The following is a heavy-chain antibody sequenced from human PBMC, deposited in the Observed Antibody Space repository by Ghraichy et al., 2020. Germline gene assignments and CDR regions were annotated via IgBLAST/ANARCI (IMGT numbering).Heavy chain of an antibody. CDR1: GFSFTNHW. Sequence: GESLTISCKGSGFSFTNHWIGWVRQMPGKGLEWMGAVQPGDSDITYSPSFQGQVTISADKSISTAYLQWSSLKASDTAMYYCARLDYSAYNYYHGVDAWGQGTTVTVSS. CDR2: VQPGDSDI. V-gene: IGHV5-51*01. CDR3: ARLDYSAYNYYHGVDA. D-gene: IGHD4-11*01. J-gene: IGHJ6*02.